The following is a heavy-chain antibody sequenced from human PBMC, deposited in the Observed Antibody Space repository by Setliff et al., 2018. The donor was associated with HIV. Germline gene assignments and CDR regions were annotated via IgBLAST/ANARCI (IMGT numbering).Heavy chain of an antibody. CDR3: ARDRGYYYMDV. V-gene: IGHV4-61*02. CDR2: IYTSGST. CDR1: GVSISSGSYY. Sequence: SETLSLTCTVSGVSISSGSYYWSWIRQSAGKGLEWIGRIYTSGSTNDNPSLKSRITISVDTSNNQFSLRLSSVTAADTAVYYCARDRGYYYMDVWGKGITVTVSS. J-gene: IGHJ6*03.